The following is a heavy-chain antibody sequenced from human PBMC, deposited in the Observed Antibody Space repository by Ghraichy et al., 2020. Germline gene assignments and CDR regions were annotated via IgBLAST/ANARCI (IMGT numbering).Heavy chain of an antibody. CDR1: GFTFSSYG. J-gene: IGHJ2*01. D-gene: IGHD5-18*01. CDR3: AKGVSGYSYGPGSRYFDL. CDR2: IRYDGSNK. Sequence: GGSLRLSCAASGFTFSSYGMHWVRQAPGKGLEWVAFIRYDGSNKYYADSVKGRFTISRDNSKNTLYLQMNSLRAEDTAVYYCAKGVSGYSYGPGSRYFDLWGRGTLVTVSS. V-gene: IGHV3-30*02.